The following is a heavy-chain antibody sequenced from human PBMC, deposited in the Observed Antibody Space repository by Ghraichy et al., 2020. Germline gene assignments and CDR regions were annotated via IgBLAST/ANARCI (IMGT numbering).Heavy chain of an antibody. CDR3: ARVPADYPHAFDI. Sequence: GGSLRLSCAASGFNFSSYRMNWVRQAPGKGLEWVSSISSISSYIYYADSLKGRFTISRDNVKNSLYLQINSLRAEDTAVYYCARVPADYPHAFDIWGQGTMVTVSS. J-gene: IGHJ3*02. V-gene: IGHV3-21*01. D-gene: IGHD4/OR15-4a*01. CDR2: ISSISSYI. CDR1: GFNFSSYR.